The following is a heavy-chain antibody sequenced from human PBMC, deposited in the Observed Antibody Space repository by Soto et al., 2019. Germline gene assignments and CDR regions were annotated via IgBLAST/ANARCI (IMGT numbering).Heavy chain of an antibody. V-gene: IGHV3-30*18. CDR2: ISYDGSNK. CDR3: AKDIAPAGYYYDSSGSLSPNWFDP. CDR1: GFTFSSYG. D-gene: IGHD3-22*01. J-gene: IGHJ5*02. Sequence: SLRLSCTASGFTFSSYGMHWVRQAPGKGLEWVAVISYDGSNKYYADSVKGRFTISRDNSKNTLYLQMNSLRAEDTAVYYCAKDIAPAGYYYDSSGSLSPNWFDPWGQGTLVTVSS.